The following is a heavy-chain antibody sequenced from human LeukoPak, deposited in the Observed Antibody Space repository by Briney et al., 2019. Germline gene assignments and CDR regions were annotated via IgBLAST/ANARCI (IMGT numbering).Heavy chain of an antibody. D-gene: IGHD6-13*01. CDR3: ARARVGQQLVLDAFDI. J-gene: IGHJ3*02. CDR2: ISSSSSYI. V-gene: IGHV3-21*01. Sequence: PGGSLRLSCAASGFTFSSYSMNWVRQAPGKGLEWVSSISSSSSYIYYADSVKGRFTISRDNAKNSLYLQMNSLRAEDTAVYYCARARVGQQLVLDAFDIWGQGIMVTVSS. CDR1: GFTFSSYS.